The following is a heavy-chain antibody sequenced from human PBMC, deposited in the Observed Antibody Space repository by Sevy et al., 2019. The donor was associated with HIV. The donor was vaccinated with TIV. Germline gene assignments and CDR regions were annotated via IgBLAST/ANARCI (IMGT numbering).Heavy chain of an antibody. J-gene: IGHJ4*01. V-gene: IGHV5-51*01. Sequence: GESLKISCQGSGYSFTSHWIAWVRQMPGKGLEWMGIIYPDDSDNRYSPSFQGQVTFSADKSIFTDYLQWSSLKASDTAIYYCATSRSGYFDGSGYYIYWGQGTQVTVSS. D-gene: IGHD3-22*01. CDR2: IYPDDSDN. CDR3: ATSRSGYFDGSGYYIY. CDR1: GYSFTSHW.